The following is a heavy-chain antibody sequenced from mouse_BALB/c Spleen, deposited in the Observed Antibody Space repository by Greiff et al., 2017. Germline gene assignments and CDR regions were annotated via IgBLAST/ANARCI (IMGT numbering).Heavy chain of an antibody. Sequence: EVQGVESGPGLVKPSQSLSLTCTVTGYSITSDYAWNWIRQFPGNKLEWMGYISYSGSTSYNPSLKSRISITRDTSKNQFFLQLNSVTTEDTATYYCASGGYYAMDDWGQGTSVTVSS. CDR1: GYSITSDYA. D-gene: IGHD4-1*01. CDR3: ASGGYYAMDD. CDR2: ISYSGST. V-gene: IGHV3-2*02. J-gene: IGHJ4*01.